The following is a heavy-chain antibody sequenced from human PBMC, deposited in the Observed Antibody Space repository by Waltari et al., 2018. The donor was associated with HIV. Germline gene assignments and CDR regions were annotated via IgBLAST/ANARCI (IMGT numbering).Heavy chain of an antibody. Sequence: RQAPGKGLEWVSYISSTSTYTNYADSVKGRFTISRDNAKKSLYLQMNSLRAEDTAVYYCARAAEYGMAYNGMDVWGQGTTVTVSS. CDR3: ARAAEYGMAYNGMDV. J-gene: IGHJ6*02. V-gene: IGHV3-11*05. CDR2: ISSTSTYT. D-gene: IGHD2-8*01.